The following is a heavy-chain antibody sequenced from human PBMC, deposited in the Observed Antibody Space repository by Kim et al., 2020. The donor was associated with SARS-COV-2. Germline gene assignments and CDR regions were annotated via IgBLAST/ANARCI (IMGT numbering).Heavy chain of an antibody. Sequence: GGSLRLSCAASGFTFSSYAMHWVRQAPGKGLEWVAVISYDGSNKYYADSVKGRFTISRDNSKNTLYLQMNSLRAEDTAVYYCARDSNLGRYCSSTSCYGRNKYFDYWGQGTLVTVSS. V-gene: IGHV3-30*04. CDR1: GFTFSSYA. CDR3: ARDSNLGRYCSSTSCYGRNKYFDY. J-gene: IGHJ4*02. D-gene: IGHD2-2*01. CDR2: ISYDGSNK.